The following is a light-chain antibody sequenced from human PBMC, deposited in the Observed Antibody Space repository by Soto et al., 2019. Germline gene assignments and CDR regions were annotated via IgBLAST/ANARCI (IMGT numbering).Light chain of an antibody. CDR1: SSNIGDYA. J-gene: IGLJ2*01. V-gene: IGLV1-36*01. Sequence: QSVLTQPPSVSEAPRQRVTISCSGGSSNIGDYAVNWYQQLPGKAPKLLIYYDNLLPSGVSDRFSGSKSGTSASLAISGLQSEDEAVYYCAAWDDSLNAVLFGGGTKVTVL. CDR3: AAWDDSLNAVL. CDR2: YDN.